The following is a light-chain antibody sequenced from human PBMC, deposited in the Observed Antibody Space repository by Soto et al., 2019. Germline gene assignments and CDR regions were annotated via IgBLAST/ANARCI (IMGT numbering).Light chain of an antibody. CDR2: WAS. CDR3: QEYYGNPPT. Sequence: DIVMTQSPDSLAVSLGVRATINCKSSQSVLYSSNNKNYLASYQQKPGQPPKVLIYWASTRESGVPDRFSGSGCVTGFTSTISRLQAEDGAVYDYQEYYGNPPTVGPGTKVDLK. V-gene: IGKV4-1*01. J-gene: IGKJ3*01. CDR1: QSVLYSSNNKNY.